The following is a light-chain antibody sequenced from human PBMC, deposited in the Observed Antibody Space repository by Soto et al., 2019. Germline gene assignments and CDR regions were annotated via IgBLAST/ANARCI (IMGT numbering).Light chain of an antibody. CDR1: QGISSY. CDR2: AAS. CDR3: QHLNSYPVT. Sequence: DIQLTQSPSFLSASVGDRVTITCRASQGISSYLAWYQQKPGKAPQLLIYAASTLQIGVPSRFSGSGFGTEFTLTISSLQPKDFATYYCQHLNSYPVTFGGGTKVELK. J-gene: IGKJ4*01. V-gene: IGKV1-9*01.